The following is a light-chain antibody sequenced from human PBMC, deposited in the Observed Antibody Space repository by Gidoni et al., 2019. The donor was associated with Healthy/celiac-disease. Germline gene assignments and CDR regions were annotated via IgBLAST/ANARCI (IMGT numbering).Light chain of an antibody. CDR2: GAS. J-gene: IGKJ4*01. V-gene: IGKV3-20*01. CDR1: QSVSSRY. Sequence: IVSTQSPGTLSLSPGERATLSCRASQSVSSRYLAWYQQKPGQATRRLISGASSRATGITDRFSGSGSGTDFTLTISRLEPEDFSVYYCQNYETFGRGTKVEIK. CDR3: QNYET.